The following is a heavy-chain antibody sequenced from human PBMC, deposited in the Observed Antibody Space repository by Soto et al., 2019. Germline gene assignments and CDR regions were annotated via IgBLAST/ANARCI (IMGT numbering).Heavy chain of an antibody. CDR3: ARGAPGYCSGGSCSPPVY. CDR2: ISAYNGNT. D-gene: IGHD2-15*01. J-gene: IGHJ4*02. CDR1: GYTFTSYG. Sequence: QVQLVQSGAEVKKPGASVKVSCKASGYTFTSYGISWVRQAPGQGLEWMGWISAYNGNTNYAQKLQGRVTMTTDTSTSTAYMELRSLRSDDTAVYYCARGAPGYCSGGSCSPPVYWGQRTLVTVSS. V-gene: IGHV1-18*01.